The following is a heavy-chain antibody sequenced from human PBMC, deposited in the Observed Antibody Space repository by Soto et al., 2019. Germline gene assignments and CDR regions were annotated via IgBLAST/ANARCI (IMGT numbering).Heavy chain of an antibody. CDR1: GASISNYY. J-gene: IGHJ4*02. Sequence: QVQLQESGPGLVKPSETLSLTCTVSGASISNYYWTWIRQPAGKGLEWIGRIDTSGATNYNPSLKSRVTMPLYTSKNQFSLKLNSVTAAEAAVYYCARDSLSPDYRNYVGLYYWGQGTLVTVSS. CDR3: ARDSLSPDYRNYVGLYY. CDR2: IDTSGAT. V-gene: IGHV4-4*07. D-gene: IGHD4-4*01.